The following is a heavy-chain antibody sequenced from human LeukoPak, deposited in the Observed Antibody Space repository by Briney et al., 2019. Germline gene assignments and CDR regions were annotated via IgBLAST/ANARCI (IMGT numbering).Heavy chain of an antibody. Sequence: NPSETLSLTCAVYGGSFSGYYWSWIRQPPGKGLEWIGEIDHSGSTNYNPSLKSRVTISVDTSKNQFSLKLSSVTAADTAVYYCARGIQRRALYSSGWHNWFDPWGRGTLVTVSS. J-gene: IGHJ5*02. CDR3: ARGIQRRALYSSGWHNWFDP. D-gene: IGHD6-19*01. CDR2: IDHSGST. V-gene: IGHV4-34*01. CDR1: GGSFSGYY.